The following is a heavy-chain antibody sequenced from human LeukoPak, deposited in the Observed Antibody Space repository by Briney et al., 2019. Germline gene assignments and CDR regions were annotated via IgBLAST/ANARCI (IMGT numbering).Heavy chain of an antibody. D-gene: IGHD3-3*01. CDR1: GYTFTSYY. J-gene: IGHJ4*02. V-gene: IGHV1-46*01. CDR2: INPSGGST. Sequence: ASVKVSCKASGYTFTSYYMHWVRQAPGQGLEWMGRINPSGGSTSYAQKFQGRVTMTRDTSTSTVYMELRSLRSEDTAVYYCARDGGTIFGVVIPDYWGQGTLVTVSS. CDR3: ARDGGTIFGVVIPDY.